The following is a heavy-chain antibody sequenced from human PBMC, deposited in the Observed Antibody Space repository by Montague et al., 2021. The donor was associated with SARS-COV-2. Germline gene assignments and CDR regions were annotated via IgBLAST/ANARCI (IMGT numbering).Heavy chain of an antibody. D-gene: IGHD7-27*01. V-gene: IGHV2-70*11. CDR1: GFSLSTSGMC. J-gene: IGHJ4*02. CDR3: ARDWGCTHFDY. CDR2: IDWDDDK. Sequence: PALVKPTQTLTLTCTFSGFSLSTSGMCVSWIRQPPGKALEWLARIDWDDDKYYSTPLKTRLTISKDTSKNQVVLTTTNMDPVDTATYYCARDWGCTHFDYWGQGTLVTVSS.